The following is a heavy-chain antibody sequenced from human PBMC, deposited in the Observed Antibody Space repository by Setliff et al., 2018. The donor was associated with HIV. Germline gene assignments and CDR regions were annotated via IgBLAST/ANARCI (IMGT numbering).Heavy chain of an antibody. CDR2: VIPLFGTE. CDR3: ARPAVLISTDYYYYMDV. V-gene: IGHV1-69*13. Sequence: WASVKVSCKSSGGTFSSYGVTWVRQAPGQGLEWMGGVIPLFGTEKVAQKFQGRVTITADESTNTAYMELSSLRSEDTAIYYCARPAVLISTDYYYYMDVWGQGTTVTVS. CDR1: GGTFSSYG. D-gene: IGHD6-19*01. J-gene: IGHJ6*02.